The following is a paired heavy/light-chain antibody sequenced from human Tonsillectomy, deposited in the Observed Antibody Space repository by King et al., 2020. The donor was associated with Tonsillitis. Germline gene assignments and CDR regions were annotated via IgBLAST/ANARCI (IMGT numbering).Heavy chain of an antibody. J-gene: IGHJ6*03. CDR1: GGSFSGYY. V-gene: IGHV4-34*01. CDR3: ARRVDDAANNFYMDV. Sequence: QVQLQQWGAGLLKPSETLSLTCAVYGGSFSGYYWTWIRQPPGKGLAWIGEINNSGSANYDPSLKSRVTILVDKSKNQFSLKLNSVTAADTAIFYCARRVDDAANNFYMDVWGKGTTVTVSS. CDR2: INNSGSA. D-gene: IGHD5-12*01.
Light chain of an antibody. Sequence: QSALTQPASVSGSPGQSITISCIGTSSDVGLYNFVSWYQQHPDTAPKLIIYDVSNRPSGVSNRFSGSKSGDTASLTISGLQADDEADYYCSSYTSTRTLLFGGGTKLTVL. J-gene: IGLJ2*01. V-gene: IGLV2-14*01. CDR3: SSYTSTRTLL. CDR1: SSDVGLYNF. CDR2: DVS.